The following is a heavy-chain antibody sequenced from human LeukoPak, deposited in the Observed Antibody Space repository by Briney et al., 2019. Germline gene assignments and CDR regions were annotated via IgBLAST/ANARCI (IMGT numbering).Heavy chain of an antibody. CDR1: GGTFSSYA. CDR3: AREVGATRGFDY. V-gene: IGHV1-69*05. CDR2: IIPIFGTA. J-gene: IGHJ4*02. D-gene: IGHD1-26*01. Sequence: SVKVSCTASGGTFSSYAISWVRQAPGQGLEWMGGIIPIFGTANYAQKFQGRVTITTDESTSTAYMELSSLRSEDTAVYYCAREVGATRGFDYWGQGTLVTVSS.